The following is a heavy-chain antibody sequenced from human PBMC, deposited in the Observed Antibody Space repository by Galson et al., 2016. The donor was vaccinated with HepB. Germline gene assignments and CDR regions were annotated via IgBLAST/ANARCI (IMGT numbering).Heavy chain of an antibody. CDR3: ARVHCSTFRCQNWVDP. V-gene: IGHV6-1*01. J-gene: IGHJ5*02. CDR2: TYYRSKWYN. Sequence: CALSGDSVASDSAAWTWIRQSALRGLEWLGTTYYRSKWYNDYAVSVKSRISIHPDTSKNQFSLQLNSVTPEDTAVYYCARVHCSTFRCQNWVDPWGQGPLVTVSS. CDR1: GDSVASDSAA. D-gene: IGHD2-2*01.